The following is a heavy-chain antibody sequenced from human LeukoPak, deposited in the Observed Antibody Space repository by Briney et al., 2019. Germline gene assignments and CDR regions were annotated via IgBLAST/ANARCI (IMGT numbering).Heavy chain of an antibody. CDR3: TGMATGFDY. CDR2: ISYDGSNK. Sequence: GGSLRLSCAASGFTFSSYAMHWVRQAPGKGLEWVAVISYDGSNKYYADSVKGRFTISRDNSKNTLYLQMNSLRAEDTAVYYCTGMATGFDYWGQGTLVTVSS. V-gene: IGHV3-30-3*01. J-gene: IGHJ4*02. D-gene: IGHD5-24*01. CDR1: GFTFSSYA.